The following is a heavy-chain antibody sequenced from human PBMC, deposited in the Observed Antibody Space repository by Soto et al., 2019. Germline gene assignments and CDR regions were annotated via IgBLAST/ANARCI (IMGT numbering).Heavy chain of an antibody. CDR3: ATESGSTYGYFDH. D-gene: IGHD5-18*01. CDR1: GGSVTSDEDY. Sequence: SETLSLTCTVSGGSVTSDEDYWTWIRQSPGKGLEWIGYISNSGSTGYNPSLKTRLSMSVDRSKNQLTLRLTSVTAADTAVYFCATESGSTYGYFDHWGQGTQVTVSS. V-gene: IGHV4-30-4*01. J-gene: IGHJ4*02. CDR2: ISNSGST.